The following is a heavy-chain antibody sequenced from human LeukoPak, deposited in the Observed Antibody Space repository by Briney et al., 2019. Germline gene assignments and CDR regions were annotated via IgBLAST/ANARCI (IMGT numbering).Heavy chain of an antibody. D-gene: IGHD3-22*01. J-gene: IGHJ4*02. V-gene: IGHV3-23*01. CDR2: ISGSGGST. CDR3: AKGANYYDSSGLDY. Sequence: GGSLRLSCAASGFTFSSYTMSWVRQAPGKGLEWVSAISGSGGSTYYADSVKGRFTISRDNSKNTLYLQMNSLRAEDTAVYYCAKGANYYDSSGLDYWGQGTLVTVSS. CDR1: GFTFSSYT.